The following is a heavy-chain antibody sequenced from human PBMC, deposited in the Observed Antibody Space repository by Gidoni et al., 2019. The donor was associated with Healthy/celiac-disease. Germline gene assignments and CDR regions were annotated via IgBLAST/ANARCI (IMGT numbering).Heavy chain of an antibody. V-gene: IGHV3-23*01. CDR2: ISGSVGST. Sequence: EVQLLESGGGLVQPGGSLRLSCAPSGFTFRSYAMSWVRQAPGKGLEWVSAISGSVGSTYYADSVKGRFTISRDNSKNTLYLQMNSLRAEDTAVYYCAKSVVYSSSWYSDYWGQGTLVTVSS. D-gene: IGHD6-13*01. J-gene: IGHJ4*02. CDR3: AKSVVYSSSWYSDY. CDR1: GFTFRSYA.